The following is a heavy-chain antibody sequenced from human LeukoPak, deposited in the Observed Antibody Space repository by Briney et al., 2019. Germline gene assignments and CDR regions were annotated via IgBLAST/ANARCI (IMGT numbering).Heavy chain of an antibody. V-gene: IGHV3-74*01. CDR2: INSDGRST. J-gene: IGHJ4*02. CDR3: ARDWTYYDSSGYFDY. D-gene: IGHD3-22*01. CDR1: GLTFSRYW. Sequence: PGGSLRLSCAASGLTFSRYWMHWARQAPGKGLVWVSRINSDGRSTSYADSVKGRFTISRDNAKNTLYLQMNSLRAEDTAVYYCARDWTYYDSSGYFDYWGQGTLVTVSS.